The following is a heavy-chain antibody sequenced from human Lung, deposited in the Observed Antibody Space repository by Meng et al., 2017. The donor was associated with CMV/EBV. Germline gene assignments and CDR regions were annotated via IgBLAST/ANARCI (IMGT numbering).Heavy chain of an antibody. CDR3: ARAAARPSDWFDP. J-gene: IGHJ5*02. Sequence: ITLKESGPTLVKPTQTLTLTCTFSGFSPSTSGVGVGWIRQPPGKALECLAIIYGDDEKRYSPSLESRLTVTKDTSKNQVVLTMTNMVPVDTATYYCARAAARPSDWFDPWGQGTLVTVSS. CDR1: GFSPSTSGVG. D-gene: IGHD6-6*01. CDR2: IYGDDEK. V-gene: IGHV2-5*02.